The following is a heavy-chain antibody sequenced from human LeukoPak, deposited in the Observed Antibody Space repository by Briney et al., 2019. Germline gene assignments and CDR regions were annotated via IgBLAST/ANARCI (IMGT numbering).Heavy chain of an antibody. CDR2: ISGSGGST. CDR3: AKDLTIFGVVIRLNWFDT. D-gene: IGHD3-3*01. V-gene: IGHV3-23*01. Sequence: GGSLRLSCAASGFTFSSYAMSWVRQAPGKGLEWVSAISGSGGSTYYADSVKGRFTISRDNSKNTLYLQMNSLRAEDTAVYYCAKDLTIFGVVIRLNWFDTWGQGTLVTVSS. J-gene: IGHJ5*02. CDR1: GFTFSSYA.